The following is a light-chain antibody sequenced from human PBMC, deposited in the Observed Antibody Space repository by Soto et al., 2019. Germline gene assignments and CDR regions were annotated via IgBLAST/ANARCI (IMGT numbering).Light chain of an antibody. CDR2: EDN. CDR1: SSNIGDSS. Sequence: QSVLTQPPSVSAAPGQKVTISCSGSSSNIGDSSVSWYQHLPGTAPKLLIYEDNKRPSGIPDRFSGSKSGTSATLGITGLQTGDEADYYCGTWDSSLSAGVFVGGT. J-gene: IGLJ3*02. CDR3: GTWDSSLSAGV. V-gene: IGLV1-51*02.